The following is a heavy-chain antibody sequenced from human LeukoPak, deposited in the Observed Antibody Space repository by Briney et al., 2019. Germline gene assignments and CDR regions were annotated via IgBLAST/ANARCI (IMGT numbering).Heavy chain of an antibody. CDR1: GFTFSSYA. Sequence: GGSLRLSCAASGFTFSSYAMSWVRQAPGKGLEWVSGISGSGGTTYYVDSVKGRFTISRDNSKNTLYLQMNSLRADDTAEYYCARSYSSSWYSDCWGQGTLVTVSS. V-gene: IGHV3-23*01. D-gene: IGHD6-13*01. J-gene: IGHJ4*02. CDR2: ISGSGGTT. CDR3: ARSYSSSWYSDC.